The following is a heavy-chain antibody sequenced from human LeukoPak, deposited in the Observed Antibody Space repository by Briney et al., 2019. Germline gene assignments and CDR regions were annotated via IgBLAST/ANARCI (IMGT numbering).Heavy chain of an antibody. CDR3: ARDLQGELQNY. CDR1: GFTVSSNY. V-gene: IGHV3-66*01. CDR2: IYSGGST. D-gene: IGHD1-26*01. J-gene: IGHJ4*02. Sequence: GGSLRLSCAASGFTVSSNYMSWVRQAPGKGLEWVSDIYSGGSTYYADSVKGRFTISRDNSKNTLYLQMNSLRAEDTAVYYCARDLQGELQNYWGQGTLVTVSS.